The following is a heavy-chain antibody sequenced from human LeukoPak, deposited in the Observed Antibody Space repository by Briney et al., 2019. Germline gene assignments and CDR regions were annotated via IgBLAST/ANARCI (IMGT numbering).Heavy chain of an antibody. Sequence: SETLSLTCTVSGGSISSYYWSWIRQPPGKGLEWIGEINHSGSTNYNPSLKSRVTISVDTSKNQFSLKLSSVTAADTAVYYCALTGTTGDWFDPWGQGTLVTVSS. V-gene: IGHV4-34*01. CDR1: GGSISSYY. J-gene: IGHJ5*02. CDR2: INHSGST. D-gene: IGHD1-20*01. CDR3: ALTGTTGDWFDP.